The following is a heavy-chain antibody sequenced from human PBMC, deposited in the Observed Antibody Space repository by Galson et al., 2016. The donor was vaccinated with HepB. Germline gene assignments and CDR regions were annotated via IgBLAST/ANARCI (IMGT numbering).Heavy chain of an antibody. CDR1: GGSINSGGYY. CDR3: ARLVEAAANWFDR. J-gene: IGHJ5*02. CDR2: INYGGKT. Sequence: LSLTCTVSGGSINSGGYYWVWIRQSPGKGLEWIGSINYGGKTYYTSSLKSRVTISVDTSKNQFSLRLSSVTAADTAVYYCARLVEAAANWFDRWGQGTLVTVSS. D-gene: IGHD2-15*01. V-gene: IGHV4-39*01.